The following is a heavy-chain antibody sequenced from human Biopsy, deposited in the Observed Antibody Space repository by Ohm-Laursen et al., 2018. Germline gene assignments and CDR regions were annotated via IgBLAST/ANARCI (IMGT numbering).Heavy chain of an antibody. V-gene: IGHV4-61*01. CDR2: IYDRGSTA. D-gene: IGHD6-19*01. J-gene: IGHJ4*02. Sequence: TLSLTCTVSGDSASSGSFYWTWIRQPPGQGLEYIGYIYDRGSTANYNPSLESRVTVSVDMPKNQFSLKLSSVTAADTAIYYCARGMRSSGWPYFDSWGQGTLVTVSS. CDR3: ARGMRSSGWPYFDS. CDR1: GDSASSGSFY.